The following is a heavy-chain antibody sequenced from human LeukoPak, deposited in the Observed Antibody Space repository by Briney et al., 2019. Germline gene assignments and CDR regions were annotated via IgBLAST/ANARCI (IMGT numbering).Heavy chain of an antibody. CDR1: GGTFSSYA. V-gene: IGHV1-8*03. CDR2: MNPSSGNT. D-gene: IGHD2-2*01. J-gene: IGHJ6*03. CDR3: ARSVPAARYYYYYYMDV. Sequence: ASVKVSCKASGGTFSSYAISWVRQAPGQGLEWMGWMNPSSGNTGYAQKFQGRVTITRNTSISTAYMELSSLRSEDTAVYYCARSVPAARYYYYYYMDVWGKGTTVTVSS.